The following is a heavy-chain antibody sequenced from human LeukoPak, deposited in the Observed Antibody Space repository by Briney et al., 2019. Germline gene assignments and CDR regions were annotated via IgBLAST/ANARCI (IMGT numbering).Heavy chain of an antibody. Sequence: GGSLRLSCAASGFTFRSYAMSWVRQAPGKGLEWVSAISSSGGSTYHADSVRGRFTISRDDSKNTQYLQMNSLRAEDTAVYYCAKDFYDSSGSRYDYWGQGTLVTVSS. CDR1: GFTFRSYA. J-gene: IGHJ4*02. CDR3: AKDFYDSSGSRYDY. D-gene: IGHD3-22*01. CDR2: ISSSGGST. V-gene: IGHV3-23*01.